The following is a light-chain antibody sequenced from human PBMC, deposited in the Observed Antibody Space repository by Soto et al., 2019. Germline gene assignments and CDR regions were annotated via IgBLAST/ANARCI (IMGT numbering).Light chain of an antibody. CDR2: GAS. Sequence: EIVLTQSPATLSLSPGERATLSCRASQSVSSNLAWYQQKPGQAPRLLIYGASTRATGIPARFSGSGSGTEFTLTISSLQSEDFAVYYCQQYNNWPPLTFGQGTKV. CDR3: QQYNNWPPLT. V-gene: IGKV3-15*01. CDR1: QSVSSN. J-gene: IGKJ1*01.